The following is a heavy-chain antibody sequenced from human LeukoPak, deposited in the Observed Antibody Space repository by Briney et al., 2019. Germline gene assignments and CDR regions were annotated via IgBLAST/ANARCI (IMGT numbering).Heavy chain of an antibody. V-gene: IGHV4-59*01. CDR1: GGSISSYY. Sequence: SETLSLTCTVSGGSISSYYWSWIRQPPGKGLEWIGYIYYSGSTNYNPSLKSRVTISVDTSKNQFSLKLSSVTAADTAVYYCASGKNYDFWSGYSNTFDYWGQGTLVTVSS. CDR3: ASGKNYDFWSGYSNTFDY. D-gene: IGHD3-3*01. CDR2: IYYSGST. J-gene: IGHJ4*02.